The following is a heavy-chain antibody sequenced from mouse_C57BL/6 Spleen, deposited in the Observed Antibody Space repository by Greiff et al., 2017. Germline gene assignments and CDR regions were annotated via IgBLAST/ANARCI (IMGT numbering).Heavy chain of an antibody. V-gene: IGHV1-69*01. J-gene: IGHJ1*03. CDR2: IDPSDSYT. CDR1: GYTFTSYW. D-gene: IGHD2-1*01. CDR3: ARHYGNPWYFGV. Sequence: QVQLQQPGAELVMPGASVKLSCKASGYTFTSYWMHWVKQRPGQGLEWIGEIDPSDSYTNYNQKFKGKSTLTVDKSSSTAYMQLSSLTSEDSAVYYCARHYGNPWYFGVWGTGTTVTVSS.